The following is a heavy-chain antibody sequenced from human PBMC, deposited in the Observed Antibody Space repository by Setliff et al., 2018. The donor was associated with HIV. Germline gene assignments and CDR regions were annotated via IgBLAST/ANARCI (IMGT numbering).Heavy chain of an antibody. V-gene: IGHV4-31*03. CDR2: IHYSGST. D-gene: IGHD1-7*01. Sequence: LSLTCTVSGGSISSGGYYWSWIRQHPGKGLEWIGYIHYSGSTYFNPSLKSRVTISLDTSRNQFSLKVSSMTAADTAVYYCARNSKNWNYPVEYYDYYMDVWGTGTTGTVSS. CDR1: GGSISSGGYY. J-gene: IGHJ6*03. CDR3: ARNSKNWNYPVEYYDYYMDV.